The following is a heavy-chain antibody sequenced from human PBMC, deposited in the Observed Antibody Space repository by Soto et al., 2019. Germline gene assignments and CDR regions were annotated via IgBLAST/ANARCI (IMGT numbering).Heavy chain of an antibody. D-gene: IGHD6-19*01. J-gene: IGHJ4*02. CDR2: ISAYNGNT. CDR1: GYTFTSYG. CDR3: ARDEPGPPMYSSGFVDY. Sequence: ASVKVSCKASGYTFTSYGISRVRQAPGQGLEWMGWISAYNGNTNYAQKLQGRVTMTTDTSTSTAYMELRSLRSDDTAVYYCARDEPGPPMYSSGFVDYWGQGTLVTVSS. V-gene: IGHV1-18*01.